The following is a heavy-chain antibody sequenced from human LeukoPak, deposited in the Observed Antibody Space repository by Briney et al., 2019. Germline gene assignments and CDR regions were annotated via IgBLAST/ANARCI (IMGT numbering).Heavy chain of an antibody. J-gene: IGHJ4*02. CDR1: GYTFTRFG. CDR2: ISAYNGNT. Sequence: ASVKVSCKASGYTFTRFGISWVRQAPGQGLEWMGWISAYNGNTNYAQKLQGRVTMTTDTSTSTAYMELRGLRSDDTAVYYCARDLIEDYGGNSDFDYWGQGTLVTVSS. CDR3: ARDLIEDYGGNSDFDY. V-gene: IGHV1-18*01. D-gene: IGHD4-23*01.